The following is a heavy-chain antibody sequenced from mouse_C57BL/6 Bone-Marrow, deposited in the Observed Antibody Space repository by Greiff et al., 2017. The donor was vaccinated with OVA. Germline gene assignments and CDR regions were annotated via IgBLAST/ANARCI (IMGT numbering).Heavy chain of an antibody. D-gene: IGHD2-5*01. CDR3: ASYYSNYGDGYFDV. V-gene: IGHV1-55*01. Sequence: QVQLKQPGAELVKPGASVKMSCKASGYTFTSYWITWVKQRPGQGLEWIGDIYPGSGSTNYNEKFKSKATLTVDTSSSTAYMQLSSLTSEDSAVYYCASYYSNYGDGYFDVWGTGTTVTVSS. CDR1: GYTFTSYW. J-gene: IGHJ1*03. CDR2: IYPGSGST.